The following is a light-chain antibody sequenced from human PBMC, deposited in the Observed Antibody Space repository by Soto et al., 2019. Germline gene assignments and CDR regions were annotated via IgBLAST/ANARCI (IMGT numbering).Light chain of an antibody. CDR3: QQYGGSPET. Sequence: DIVLTQSPGTLSLSPGERATLSCRASQIVRSSYLAWYQQKPGKAPRLLIYGASSRATGIPDRFSGSGSGTDFTLTISRLDPEDFAVYYCQQYGGSPETFGQGTKVDIK. CDR2: GAS. J-gene: IGKJ1*01. CDR1: QIVRSSY. V-gene: IGKV3-20*01.